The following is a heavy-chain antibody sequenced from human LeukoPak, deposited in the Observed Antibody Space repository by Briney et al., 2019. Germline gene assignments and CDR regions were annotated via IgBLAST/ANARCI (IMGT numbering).Heavy chain of an antibody. V-gene: IGHV3-23*01. CDR1: GFTFNTYA. D-gene: IGHD1-14*01. CDR3: VKDRCDRATCPEV. J-gene: IGHJ4*02. CDR2: ISNSGDSI. Sequence: QTGGSLRLSCAASGFTFNTYAMSWVRQAPGEGLQWVSGISNSGDSIYYLDSVKGRFTISRDNSKNTLHLQMSSLRAEDTALYYCVKDRCDRATCPEVWGQGTLVTVSS.